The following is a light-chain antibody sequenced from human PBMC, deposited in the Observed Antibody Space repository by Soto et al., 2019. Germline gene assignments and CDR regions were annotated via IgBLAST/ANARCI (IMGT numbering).Light chain of an antibody. V-gene: IGLV1-40*01. J-gene: IGLJ3*02. Sequence: QLVLTQPPSVSGAPGQRVTISCTGSSSNIGAGYDVHWYQQLPGTAPKLLIHGNSNRPSGVPDRFSGSKSGTSASLAITGLQAEDEADYYCQSYDSSLSGVFGGGTKLTVL. CDR2: GNS. CDR3: QSYDSSLSGV. CDR1: SSNIGAGYD.